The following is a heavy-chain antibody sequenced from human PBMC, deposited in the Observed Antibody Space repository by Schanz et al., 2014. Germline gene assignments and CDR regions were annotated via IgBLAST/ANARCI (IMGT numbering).Heavy chain of an antibody. CDR2: INGYNGHT. Sequence: QVQLVQSGAEVKKPGASVKVSCKASGYTFSSYGITWVRQAPGQGLEWMGWINGYNGHTLYAQKFQGRVTMTTDTSTSTAYMELSGLRSEDTAVYYCAGAFDSSGYYFDYWGQGTLVTVSS. J-gene: IGHJ4*02. CDR3: AGAFDSSGYYFDY. V-gene: IGHV1-18*01. CDR1: GYTFSSYG. D-gene: IGHD3-22*01.